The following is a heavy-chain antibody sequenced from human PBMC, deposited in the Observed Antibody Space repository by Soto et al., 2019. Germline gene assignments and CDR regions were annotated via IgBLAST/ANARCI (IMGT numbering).Heavy chain of an antibody. Sequence: ASVKVSCKASGYTFGYYGITWVRQAPGQGLEWLGWISGYNGETKYAQKFQGRVTLTTDTSTSTAYMELRSLRSDDTAVYYCARYGDANSVGYLSYYLLDFCGQGTTVTVYS. CDR2: ISGYNGET. CDR3: ARYGDANSVGYLSYYLLDF. CDR1: GYTFGYYG. V-gene: IGHV1-18*01. D-gene: IGHD3-10*01. J-gene: IGHJ6*02.